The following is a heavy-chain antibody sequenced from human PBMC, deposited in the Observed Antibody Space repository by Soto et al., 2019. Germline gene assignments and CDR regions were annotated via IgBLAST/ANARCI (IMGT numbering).Heavy chain of an antibody. CDR3: ARSHIVPRLFMYPYDY. V-gene: IGHV4-39*01. J-gene: IGHJ4*02. CDR2: IYYDGST. CDR1: AASLRSGSLF. D-gene: IGHD6-6*01. Sequence: SATLCLRSTGSAASLRSGSLFGGWIRQPPGKGLESIANIYYDGSTYYNPSLKSRVTISFDTSKNQFSLKLSSVTAADTAVYYCARSHIVPRLFMYPYDYWGQGTPVTVS.